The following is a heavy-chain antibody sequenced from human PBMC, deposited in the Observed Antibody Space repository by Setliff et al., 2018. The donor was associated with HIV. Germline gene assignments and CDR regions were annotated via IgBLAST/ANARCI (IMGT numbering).Heavy chain of an antibody. CDR1: DYTFTKYA. CDR3: ARHSDILTGHFDY. Sequence: ASVKVSCKTSDYTFTKYAISWVRQAPGQGLEWMGWISAHNGNTNYAQRHKGRVTVTTDSSTNTVYLELRSLRSDDTAVYYCARHSDILTGHFDYWGQGTLVTVS. J-gene: IGHJ4*02. CDR2: ISAHNGNT. V-gene: IGHV1-18*01. D-gene: IGHD3-9*01.